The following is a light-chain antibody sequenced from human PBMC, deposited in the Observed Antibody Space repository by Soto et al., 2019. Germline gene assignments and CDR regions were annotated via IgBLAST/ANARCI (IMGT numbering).Light chain of an antibody. Sequence: DIQMTQSPSSLSASVGDRVTIPCRASQSISTYLNWYQQRPGKAPKLLIYAASSLQSGVPSRFSGSGSGTDFTLTISSLQPEDFATYYCQQSYGIPVTFGQGTNVEIK. CDR3: QQSYGIPVT. CDR1: QSISTY. V-gene: IGKV1-39*01. CDR2: AAS. J-gene: IGKJ1*01.